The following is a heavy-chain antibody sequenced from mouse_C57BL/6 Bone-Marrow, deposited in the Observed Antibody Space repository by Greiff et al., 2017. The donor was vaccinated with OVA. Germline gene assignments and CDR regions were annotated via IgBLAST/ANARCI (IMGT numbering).Heavy chain of an antibody. CDR2: IDPETGGT. D-gene: IGHD3-2*02. V-gene: IGHV1-15*01. CDR3: TRDSGYGNY. Sequence: QVQLQQSGAELVRPGASVTLSCKASGYTFTDYEMHWVKQTPVPGLEWIGAIDPETGGTAYNQKFKGKAILTADKSSSTAYMELRSLTSEDSAVYYCTRDSGYGNYWGQGTTLTVSS. CDR1: GYTFTDYE. J-gene: IGHJ2*01.